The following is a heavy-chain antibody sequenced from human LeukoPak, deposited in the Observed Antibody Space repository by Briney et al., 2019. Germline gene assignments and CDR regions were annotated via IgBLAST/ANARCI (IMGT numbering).Heavy chain of an antibody. J-gene: IGHJ1*01. Sequence: GGSLRLSCAASGFTFSSYAMSWVRQAPGKGLEWVSSISSSSSYIYYADSVKGRFTISRDNAKNSLYLQMNSLRAEDTAVYYCARDWRFGEFVTTEYFQHWGQGTLVTVSS. V-gene: IGHV3-21*01. D-gene: IGHD3-10*01. CDR1: GFTFSSYA. CDR3: ARDWRFGEFVTTEYFQH. CDR2: ISSSSSYI.